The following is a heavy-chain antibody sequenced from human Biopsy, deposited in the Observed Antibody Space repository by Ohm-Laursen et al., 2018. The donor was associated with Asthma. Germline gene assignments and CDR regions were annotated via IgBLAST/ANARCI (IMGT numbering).Heavy chain of an antibody. CDR2: IYYSGRT. CDR3: ARAVSSSSYWYFDL. Sequence: PPGTLSLTCIVSGDAMSTSGSYWGWIRQSPGKGPEWIGSIYYSGRTYYNPSLESRVTISADTSKNHFSLKVTSVTAADTAVYYCARAVSSSSYWYFDLWGRGDLVTVSS. V-gene: IGHV4-39*02. D-gene: IGHD6-6*01. CDR1: GDAMSTSGSY. J-gene: IGHJ2*01.